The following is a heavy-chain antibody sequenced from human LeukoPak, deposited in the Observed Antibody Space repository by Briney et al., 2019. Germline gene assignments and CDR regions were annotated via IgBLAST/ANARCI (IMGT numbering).Heavy chain of an antibody. J-gene: IGHJ4*02. CDR3: ARIRFLEWSRFDY. Sequence: GGSLRLSCAASGFTFSSYWMSWVRQAPGKGLEWVANIKQDGSEKYYVDSVKGRFTISRDNAKNSLYLQMNSLRAEDTAVYYCARIRFLEWSRFDYWGQGTLVTVSP. V-gene: IGHV3-7*03. CDR2: IKQDGSEK. D-gene: IGHD3-3*01. CDR1: GFTFSSYW.